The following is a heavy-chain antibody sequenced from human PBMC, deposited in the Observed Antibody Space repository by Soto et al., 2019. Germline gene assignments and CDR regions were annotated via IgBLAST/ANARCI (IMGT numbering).Heavy chain of an antibody. Sequence: GGSLRLSCAVSGFTFINYAISWVLQAPGKGLEWVSIISGGGDTSYYADSVKGRFTISRDNSRNTLYLQMNSLRAGDSAKYYCAKEGTSVLYYFDYWGPGTLVTVSS. V-gene: IGHV3-23*01. CDR1: GFTFINYA. J-gene: IGHJ4*02. D-gene: IGHD2-2*01. CDR2: ISGGGDTS. CDR3: AKEGTSVLYYFDY.